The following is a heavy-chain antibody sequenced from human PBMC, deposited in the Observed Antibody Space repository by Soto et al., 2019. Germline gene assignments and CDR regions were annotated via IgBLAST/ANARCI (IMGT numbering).Heavy chain of an antibody. CDR2: IIPILGIA. D-gene: IGHD2-2*01. Sequence: QVQLVQSGAEVKKPGSSVKVSCEASGGTFSSYTISWVRQAPGQGLEWMGRIIPILGIANYAQKFQGRVTITADKSTSTAYMELSSLRSEDTAVYYCARVKCSSTSCETNWFDPWGQGTLVTVSS. CDR1: GGTFSSYT. V-gene: IGHV1-69*02. J-gene: IGHJ5*02. CDR3: ARVKCSSTSCETNWFDP.